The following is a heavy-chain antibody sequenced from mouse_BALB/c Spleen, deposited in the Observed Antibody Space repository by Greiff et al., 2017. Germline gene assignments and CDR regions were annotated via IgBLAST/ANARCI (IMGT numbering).Heavy chain of an antibody. D-gene: IGHD2-1*01. CDR2: ISSGSSTI. J-gene: IGHJ3*01. V-gene: IGHV5-17*02. CDR1: GFTFSSFG. Sequence: EVKVVESGGGLVQPGGSRKLSCAASGFTFSSFGMHWVRQAPEKGLEWVAYISSGSSTIYYADTVKGRFTISRNNPKNTLFLQMTSLRSEDTAMYYCAREGDGNYIAYWGQGTLVTVSA. CDR3: AREGDGNYIAY.